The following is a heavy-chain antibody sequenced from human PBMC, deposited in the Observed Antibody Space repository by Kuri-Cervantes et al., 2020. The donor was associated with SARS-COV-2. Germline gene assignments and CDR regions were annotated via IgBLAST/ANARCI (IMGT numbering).Heavy chain of an antibody. D-gene: IGHD6-13*01. CDR1: GFTFSSYS. V-gene: IGHV3-21*01. CDR3: ARAGSFNYFDY. J-gene: IGHJ4*02. Sequence: GGSLRLSCAASGFTFSSYSMNWVRQAPGKGLEWVSSISSSSSYIYYADSVKSRFTISRDNAKNSLYLQMNSLRAEDTAVYYCARAGSFNYFDYWGQGTLVTVSS. CDR2: ISSSSSYI.